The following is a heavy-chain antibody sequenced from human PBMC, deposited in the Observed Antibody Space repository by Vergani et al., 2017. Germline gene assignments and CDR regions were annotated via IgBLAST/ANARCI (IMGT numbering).Heavy chain of an antibody. J-gene: IGHJ6*03. CDR1: GFFFSDYY. CDR3: AKDGGLGSCDNIRCPPLLIDYVDV. Sequence: QVQLVESGGGLVKPGGSLRLSCTASGFFFSDYYMSWLRQAPGKGLEWISYIASRDTTYYADSVKGRFTISRDNSKSTLYLQMNSLRAEDTARYFCAKDGGLGSCDNIRCPPLLIDYVDVWGKGATVTVSS. CDR2: IASRDTT. V-gene: IGHV3-11*01. D-gene: IGHD2-15*01.